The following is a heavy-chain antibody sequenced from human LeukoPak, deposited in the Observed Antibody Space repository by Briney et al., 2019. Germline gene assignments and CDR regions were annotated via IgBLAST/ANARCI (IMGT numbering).Heavy chain of an antibody. CDR2: ISYDGSNK. Sequence: GGSLTLSCAASGFTFSSYAMHWVRQAPGKGLERVAVISYDGSNKYYSDSVKGRFTISRDNSKNTLYLQMNSLRAEDTAVYYCARGGGSSWLKLDYWGQGTLVTVSS. CDR1: GFTFSSYA. CDR3: ARGGGSSWLKLDY. J-gene: IGHJ4*02. D-gene: IGHD6-13*01. V-gene: IGHV3-30*04.